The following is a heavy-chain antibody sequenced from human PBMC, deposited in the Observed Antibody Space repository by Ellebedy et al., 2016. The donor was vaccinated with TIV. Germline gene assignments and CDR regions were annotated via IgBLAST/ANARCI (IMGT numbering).Heavy chain of an antibody. CDR3: ATQAGSGYYWNAAFDT. CDR1: GDSISSYD. D-gene: IGHD3-22*01. Sequence: GSLRLXXTVSGDSISSYDWTWIRQPPGKGLEWIGYMSYSGSTNYNPSLKSRVTISMDTSKNQFSLKLTSVTAADTAVYYCATQAGSGYYWNAAFDTWGQGRMVTVSS. J-gene: IGHJ3*02. CDR2: MSYSGST. V-gene: IGHV4-59*08.